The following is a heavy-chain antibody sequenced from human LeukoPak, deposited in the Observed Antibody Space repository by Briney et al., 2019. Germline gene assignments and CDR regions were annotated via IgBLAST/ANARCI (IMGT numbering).Heavy chain of an antibody. CDR1: GFTFSSYW. J-gene: IGHJ4*02. V-gene: IGHV3-7*01. Sequence: GGSLRLSCAASGFTFSSYWMSWVRQAPGKGLEWVANIKQDGSEKYYVDSVKGRFTISKDNAKNSLYLQMNSLRAEDTAVYYCARVSGHYTGGDFDYWGQGTLVTVSS. CDR3: ARVSGHYTGGDFDY. D-gene: IGHD3/OR15-3a*01. CDR2: IKQDGSEK.